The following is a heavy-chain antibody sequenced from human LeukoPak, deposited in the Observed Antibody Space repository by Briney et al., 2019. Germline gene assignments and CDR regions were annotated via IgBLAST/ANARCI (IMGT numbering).Heavy chain of an antibody. CDR3: ARAYYHASGGAFGMDV. D-gene: IGHD3-10*01. J-gene: IGHJ6*02. Sequence: GGSLRLSCAASGFTFSMDGVHWVRQAPDEVLGWVALILIDGNKKDYVDSVKGRFSISRDNSKKTLYLQMDSLRAEDTALYYCARAYYHASGGAFGMDVWGQGTTVTVS. CDR2: ILIDGNKK. V-gene: IGHV3-33*01. CDR1: GFTFSMDG.